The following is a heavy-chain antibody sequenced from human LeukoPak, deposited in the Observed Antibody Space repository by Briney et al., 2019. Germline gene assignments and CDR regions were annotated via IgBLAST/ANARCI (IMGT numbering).Heavy chain of an antibody. CDR1: GFTFISYA. V-gene: IGHV3-30*04. D-gene: IGHD7-27*01. Sequence: GTSLRLSCAASGFTFISYAIHWVRQAPGKGLEWVAVISFHGTDSFYADSVKGRFTISRDNSKNTLYLQMSSLRAEDTAVYYCARDVGTWGQGTLVTVSS. J-gene: IGHJ5*02. CDR3: ARDVGT. CDR2: ISFHGTDS.